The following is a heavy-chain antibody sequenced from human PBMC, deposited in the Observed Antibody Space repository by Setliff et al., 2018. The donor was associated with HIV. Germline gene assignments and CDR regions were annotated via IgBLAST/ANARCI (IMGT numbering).Heavy chain of an antibody. V-gene: IGHV4-4*08. D-gene: IGHD4-4*01. J-gene: IGHJ4*02. Sequence: SETLSLTCTVSGVSSSSYHWSWLRQSPEKGLEWIGYVDTRGYAYYNPSLKSRATISLDTSKNQFSLKLSSVTAADTAVYYCARWNFMTTVTFDYWGQGTLVTVSS. CDR1: GVSSSSYH. CDR2: VDTRGYA. CDR3: ARWNFMTTVTFDY.